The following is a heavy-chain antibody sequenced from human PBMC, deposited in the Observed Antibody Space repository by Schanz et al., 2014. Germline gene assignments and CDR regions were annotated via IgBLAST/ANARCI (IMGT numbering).Heavy chain of an antibody. Sequence: VQLLQSGGALVQPGGSLRLSCSASGFTVSKNYMSWVRQAPGKGLEWVSIIYTDGSTYYADSVKGRFTISRDNSKNTLYLQMNSLRGEDTAVYYCASPALVQGLMPEYYFDYWGQGTLVTVSS. CDR2: IYTDGST. CDR1: GFTVSKNY. J-gene: IGHJ4*02. D-gene: IGHD3-10*01. V-gene: IGHV3-66*02. CDR3: ASPALVQGLMPEYYFDY.